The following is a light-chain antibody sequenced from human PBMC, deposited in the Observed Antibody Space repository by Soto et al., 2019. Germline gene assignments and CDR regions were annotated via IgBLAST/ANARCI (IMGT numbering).Light chain of an antibody. J-gene: IGKJ1*01. CDR1: QTISSW. CDR2: KAS. CDR3: QQYKSYLRT. V-gene: IGKV1-5*03. Sequence: DIQITESPSTLSGSVGDRVTITCRASQTISSWLAWYQQKPGKAPKLLIYKASTLKSGVPSRFSGSGSGTDFTLTINSLQPEDFATYYCQQYKSYLRTFGQGTKVDI.